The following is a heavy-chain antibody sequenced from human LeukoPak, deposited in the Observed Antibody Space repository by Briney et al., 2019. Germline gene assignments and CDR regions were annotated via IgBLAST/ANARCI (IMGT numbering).Heavy chain of an antibody. D-gene: IGHD3-16*01. Sequence: SETLSLTCTVSGGSISRSGYYWSWIRQHPGKGLEWIGYIYYSGSTYYNPSLKSRVTISADTSKNQFSLKLSSVTAADTAVYYCARLTRGEAFDIWGQGTMVTVSS. J-gene: IGHJ3*02. V-gene: IGHV4-31*03. CDR1: GGSISRSGYY. CDR3: ARLTRGEAFDI. CDR2: IYYSGST.